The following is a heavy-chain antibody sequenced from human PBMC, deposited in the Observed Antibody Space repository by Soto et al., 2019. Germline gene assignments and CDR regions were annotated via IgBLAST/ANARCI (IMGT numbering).Heavy chain of an antibody. D-gene: IGHD1-26*01. CDR3: AREWSPPLAVFDY. V-gene: IGHV3-7*03. Sequence: EVQLVESGGGLVQPGGSLRLSCAASGFTFSTYWMSWVRQAPGKGLEWLANIKQDGSEKYYVDSVEGRFTISRDNAKNSLSLQMNSLRAEDTAVYYCAREWSPPLAVFDYWGQGTLVTVSS. CDR1: GFTFSTYW. J-gene: IGHJ4*02. CDR2: IKQDGSEK.